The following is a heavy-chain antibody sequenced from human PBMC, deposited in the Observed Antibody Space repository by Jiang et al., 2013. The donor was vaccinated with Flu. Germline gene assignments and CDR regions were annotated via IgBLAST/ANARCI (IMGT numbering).Heavy chain of an antibody. CDR3: AGPWYGVTGYFDY. D-gene: IGHD4-17*01. CDR1: GRTFSRHA. J-gene: IGHJ4*02. CDR2: VIPILDIA. Sequence: SGAEVKKPGSSVKVSCTASGRTFSRHAISWVRQAPGQGLEWMGGVIPILDIAKYAQKFQGRVTITADKSTSTAYMELSRLTSEDTAVYYCAGPWYGVTGYFDYWGQGTPVTVSS. V-gene: IGHV1-69*10.